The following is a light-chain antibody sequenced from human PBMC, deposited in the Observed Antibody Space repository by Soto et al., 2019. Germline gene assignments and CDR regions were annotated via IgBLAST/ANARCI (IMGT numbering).Light chain of an antibody. J-gene: IGKJ3*01. Sequence: DFHVAQFPSSLSASVGDRITITCRASQAIGNYLAWYQQKPGKVPKLLIYSASTLQSGVPSRFSGSRSGTDFTLTVSSLQPEDVATYYCQKYNGVPLSFGPGTKVEIK. V-gene: IGKV1-27*01. CDR2: SAS. CDR1: QAIGNY. CDR3: QKYNGVPLS.